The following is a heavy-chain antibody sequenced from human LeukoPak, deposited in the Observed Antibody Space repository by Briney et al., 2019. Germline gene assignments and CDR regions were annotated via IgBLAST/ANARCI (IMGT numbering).Heavy chain of an antibody. CDR3: ASQTSGYSGYSSHY. J-gene: IGHJ4*02. Sequence: GGSLRLSCAASGFTFTSYAMSWVRQAPGKGLDWVSAISASGGSTSYADSVKGRFTISRDNSKNTLYLQMNSLRAVDTAVYYCASQTSGYSGYSSHYWGQGTLVTVSS. CDR1: GFTFTSYA. CDR2: ISASGGST. D-gene: IGHD5-12*01. V-gene: IGHV3-23*01.